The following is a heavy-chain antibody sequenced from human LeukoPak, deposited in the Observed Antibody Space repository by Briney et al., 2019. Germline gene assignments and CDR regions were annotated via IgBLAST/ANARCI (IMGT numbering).Heavy chain of an antibody. CDR3: AKDIRAVAGASSAFDI. CDR2: ISWNSGSI. Sequence: GRSLRLSCAASGFTFDDYAMHWVRQAPGKGLEGVSGISWNSGSIGYADSVKGRFTISRDNAKNSLYLQMNSLRAEDMALYYCAKDIRAVAGASSAFDIWGQGTMVTVSS. J-gene: IGHJ3*02. D-gene: IGHD6-19*01. V-gene: IGHV3-9*03. CDR1: GFTFDDYA.